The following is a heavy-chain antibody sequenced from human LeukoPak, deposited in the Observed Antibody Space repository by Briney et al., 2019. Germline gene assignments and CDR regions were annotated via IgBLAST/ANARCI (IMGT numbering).Heavy chain of an antibody. CDR1: GYDFKRYS. V-gene: IGHV3-48*02. CDR3: ARGPTSLSHSDH. Sequence: GGSLRLSCVGSGYDFKRYSMNWVRQAPGKGLEWISYITSSSSSIFYAASVRGRFTISRDNAMNSMYLQMNSLRDEDTAVYYCARGPTSLSHSDHWGQGTLVTVSS. D-gene: IGHD2/OR15-2a*01. CDR2: ITSSSSSI. J-gene: IGHJ4*02.